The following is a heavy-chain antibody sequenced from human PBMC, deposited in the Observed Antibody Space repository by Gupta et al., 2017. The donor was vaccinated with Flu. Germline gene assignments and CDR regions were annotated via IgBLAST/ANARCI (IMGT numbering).Heavy chain of an antibody. CDR3: AKSTSTWNTYSYYHGMDV. D-gene: IGHD1/OR15-1a*01. CDR2: VSYSGDNK. CDR1: GFTFRDFA. Sequence: QVQLVESGGGVVQPGGSRRLSCVASGFTFRDFAMHWVRQAPGKGLEWVAAVSYSGDNKYYVDAVRGRFTISRDNSNNMVYLQMNNLRAEDSAIYYCAKSTSTWNTYSYYHGMDVWGHGTTVSVSS. V-gene: IGHV3-30*18. J-gene: IGHJ6*02.